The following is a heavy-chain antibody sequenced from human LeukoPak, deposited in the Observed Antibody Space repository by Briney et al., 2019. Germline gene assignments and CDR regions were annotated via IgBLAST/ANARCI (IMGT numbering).Heavy chain of an antibody. CDR2: ISGSGGST. CDR1: GFTFSSYA. CDR3: ATYKTSTVTTGFDY. D-gene: IGHD4-17*01. V-gene: IGHV3-23*01. J-gene: IGHJ4*02. Sequence: GGSLRLSCAASGFTFSSYAMSWVRQAPGKGLEWVSAISGSGGSTYYADSVKGRFTISRDNSTNTLYLQMNSLRAEDTAVYYCATYKTSTVTTGFDYWGQGTLVTVSS.